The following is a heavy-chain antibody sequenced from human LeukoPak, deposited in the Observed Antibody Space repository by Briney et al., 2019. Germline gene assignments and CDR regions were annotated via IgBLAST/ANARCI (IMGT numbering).Heavy chain of an antibody. D-gene: IGHD1-26*01. J-gene: IGHJ3*02. Sequence: PGGSLRLSCAASGFTFSGSAMHWVRQASGEGLEWVGRIRSKANSYATAYAASVKGRFTISRDDSKNTAYLQMNSLKTEDTAVYYCTIVGAADAFDIWGQGTMVTVPS. CDR3: TIVGAADAFDI. V-gene: IGHV3-73*01. CDR1: GFTFSGSA. CDR2: IRSKANSYAT.